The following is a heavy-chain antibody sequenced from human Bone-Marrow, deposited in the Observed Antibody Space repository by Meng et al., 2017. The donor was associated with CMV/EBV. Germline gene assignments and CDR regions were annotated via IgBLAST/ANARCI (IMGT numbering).Heavy chain of an antibody. CDR1: GFTFSSYS. D-gene: IGHD3-16*01. V-gene: IGHV3-21*01. J-gene: IGHJ4*02. CDR2: ISSSSSYI. Sequence: GGSLRLSCAASGFTFSSYSMNWVRQAPGKGLEWVSSISSSSSYIYCADSVKGRFTISRDNAKNSLYLQMNSLRAEDTAVYYCARVGLRYYFDYWGQGTLVTVSS. CDR3: ARVGLRYYFDY.